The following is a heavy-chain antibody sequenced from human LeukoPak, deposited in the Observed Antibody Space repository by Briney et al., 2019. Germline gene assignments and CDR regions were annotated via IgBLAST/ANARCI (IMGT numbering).Heavy chain of an antibody. Sequence: SQTLSLTCAVSGGSISSGGYSWSWIRQPPGKGLEWIGYIYHSGSTYYNPSLKSRVTISVDRSKNQFSLKLSSVTAADTAVYYCATSGGSDYYYGMDVWGQGTTVTVS. CDR2: IYHSGST. J-gene: IGHJ6*02. V-gene: IGHV4-30-2*01. D-gene: IGHD4-23*01. CDR3: ATSGGSDYYYGMDV. CDR1: GGSISSGGYS.